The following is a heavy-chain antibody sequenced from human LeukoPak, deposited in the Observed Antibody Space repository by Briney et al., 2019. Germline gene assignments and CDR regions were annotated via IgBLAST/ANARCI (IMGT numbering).Heavy chain of an antibody. CDR1: GGTFSSYA. CDR2: IIPIFGTA. D-gene: IGHD2-21*02. V-gene: IGHV1-69*05. CDR3: ARDKYCGGDCYPYYCYYMDV. J-gene: IGHJ6*03. Sequence: ASVKVSCKASGGTFSSYAISWVRQAPGQGLEWMGGIIPIFGTANYAQKFQGRVTITTDESTSTAYMELSSLRSEDTAVYYCARDKYCGGDCYPYYCYYMDVWGKGTTVTVSS.